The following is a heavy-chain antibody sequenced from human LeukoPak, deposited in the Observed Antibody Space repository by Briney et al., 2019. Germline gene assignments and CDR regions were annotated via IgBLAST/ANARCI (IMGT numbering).Heavy chain of an antibody. CDR2: IRYDGSYK. CDR1: GFTFSSYV. D-gene: IGHD6-19*01. CDR3: ARGSSDWSGIDY. Sequence: GGSLRLSCAASGFTFSSYVMHWVRQAPGKGLEWVAFIRYDGSYKYYSDSVKGRFTISRDNSKNTLYLQMNSLRPEDTAVYYCARGSSDWSGIDYWGQGALVNVSS. J-gene: IGHJ4*02. V-gene: IGHV3-30*02.